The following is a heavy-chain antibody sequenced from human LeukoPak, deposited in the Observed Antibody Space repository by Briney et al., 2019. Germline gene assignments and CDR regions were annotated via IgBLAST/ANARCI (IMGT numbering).Heavy chain of an antibody. J-gene: IGHJ4*02. D-gene: IGHD3-3*01. CDR2: IKKDGSEK. Sequence: PGGSLRLSCAASGFRFNTYWMSWVRQAPGKGLEWVANIKKDGSEKYYVDSVKGRFTISRDNAKTSLYLQMNSLRAEDTAVYYCARDIVEYYDFWSGYSTIFDYWGQGTLVTVSS. CDR1: GFRFNTYW. CDR3: ARDIVEYYDFWSGYSTIFDY. V-gene: IGHV3-7*01.